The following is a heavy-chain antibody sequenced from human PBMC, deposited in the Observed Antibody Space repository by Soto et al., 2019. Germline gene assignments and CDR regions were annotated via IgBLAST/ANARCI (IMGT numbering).Heavy chain of an antibody. CDR3: GRLPGGTAPRPAY. Sequence: GGSLRLSCTASGFNFTYNAMRWVRQAPGKGLQWVSTVSGNGENTYYAESVRGRFTISRDTSKNTLYLQMNSLRVEDTAVYYCGRLPGGTAPRPAYWGQGTPVTVSS. J-gene: IGHJ4*02. CDR2: VSGNGENT. D-gene: IGHD6-6*01. CDR1: GFNFTYNA. V-gene: IGHV3-23*01.